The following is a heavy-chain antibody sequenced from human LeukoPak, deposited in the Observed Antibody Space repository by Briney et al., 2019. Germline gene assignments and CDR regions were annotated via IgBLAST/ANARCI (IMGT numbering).Heavy chain of an antibody. V-gene: IGHV3-9*01. CDR1: GFTFDDYA. D-gene: IGHD5-12*01. J-gene: IGHJ6*02. CDR3: AKVGLRRQYYYYYGMDV. Sequence: GRSLRLSCAASGFTFDDYAMHWVRQAPGKGLEWVSGISWNSGSIGYADSVKGRFTISRDNAKNSLYLQMNSLRAEDTALYYCAKVGLRRQYYYYYGMDVWGQGTTVTVSS. CDR2: ISWNSGSI.